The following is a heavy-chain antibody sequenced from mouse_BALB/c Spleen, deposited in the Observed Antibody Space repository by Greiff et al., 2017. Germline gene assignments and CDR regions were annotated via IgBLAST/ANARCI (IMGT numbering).Heavy chain of an antibody. CDR1: GYTFTSYW. CDR2: IDPSDSYT. Sequence: QVQLQQPGAELVKPGASVKMSCKASGYTFTSYWMHWVKQRPGQGLEWIGTIDPSDSYTSYNQKFKGKATLSVDTSSSTAYMQLSSLTSEDSAVYYCTRYSITTAPLYARDYWGQGTSVTVSS. V-gene: IGHV1S127*01. CDR3: TRYSITTAPLYARDY. J-gene: IGHJ4*01. D-gene: IGHD1-2*01.